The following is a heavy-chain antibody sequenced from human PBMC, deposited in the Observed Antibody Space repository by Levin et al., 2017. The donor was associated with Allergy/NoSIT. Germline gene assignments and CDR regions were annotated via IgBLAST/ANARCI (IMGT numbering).Heavy chain of an antibody. D-gene: IGHD6-13*01. CDR1: GASISSNNYY. Sequence: GSLRLSCTVSGASISSNNYYWGWIRQPPGKGLEWIGNFYYTGPTYYNPSLKSRVTISVDTSKNQFSLKLSSVTAADTAVYYCARRFGGGTIAAARGAYFDYWGQGTLVTVSS. V-gene: IGHV4-39*01. CDR3: ARRFGGGTIAAARGAYFDY. J-gene: IGHJ4*02. CDR2: FYYTGPT.